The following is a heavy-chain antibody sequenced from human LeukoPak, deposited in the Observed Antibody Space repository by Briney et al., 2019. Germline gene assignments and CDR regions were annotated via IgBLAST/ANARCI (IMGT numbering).Heavy chain of an antibody. J-gene: IGHJ4*02. Sequence: PGGSLRLSCAASGFTFSSYAMSWVRQAPGKGLEWGSGISGSGTRTYYADSVKGRFTISRDNSKNTLYLQMSSLRAEDTAVYYCAKSQEWEPPHWNDYWGQGTLVTVSS. CDR3: AKSQEWEPPHWNDY. CDR2: ISGSGTRT. CDR1: GFTFSSYA. V-gene: IGHV3-23*01. D-gene: IGHD1-26*01.